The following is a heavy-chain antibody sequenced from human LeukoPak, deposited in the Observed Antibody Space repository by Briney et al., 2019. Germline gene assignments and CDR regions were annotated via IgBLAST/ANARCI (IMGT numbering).Heavy chain of an antibody. CDR2: ISDIGSI. V-gene: IGHV4-59*08. Sequence: SETLSLTCAVDGGSFSGYCSTSIRQPPGTGLEWIAYISDIGSINYNPSLKSRVTISLDTSKNQFSLKLSSVTAADTAVYYCAGHHPRNTVDFWGQGTLVTVSS. CDR1: GGSFSGYC. D-gene: IGHD2/OR15-2a*01. CDR3: AGHHPRNTVDF. J-gene: IGHJ4*02.